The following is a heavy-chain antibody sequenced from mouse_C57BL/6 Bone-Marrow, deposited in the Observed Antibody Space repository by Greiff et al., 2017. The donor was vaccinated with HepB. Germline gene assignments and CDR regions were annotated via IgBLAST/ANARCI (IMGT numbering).Heavy chain of an antibody. Sequence: EVKVVESGGDLVKPGGSLKLSCAASGFTFSSYGMSWVRQTPDKRLEWVATISSGGSYTYYPDSVKGRFTISRDNAKNTLYLQMSSLKSEDTAMYYCARRGDYDYDWFAYWGQGTLVTVSA. CDR3: ARRGDYDYDWFAY. CDR1: GFTFSSYG. J-gene: IGHJ3*01. V-gene: IGHV5-6*02. D-gene: IGHD2-4*01. CDR2: ISSGGSYT.